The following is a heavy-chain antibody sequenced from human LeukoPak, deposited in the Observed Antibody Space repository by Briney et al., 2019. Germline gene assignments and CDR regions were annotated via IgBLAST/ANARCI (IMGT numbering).Heavy chain of an antibody. CDR1: GGSFSTYY. CDR3: AIDTSGRSY. CDR2: INHSGST. D-gene: IGHD6-19*01. V-gene: IGHV4-34*01. Sequence: SETLSLTCAIYGGSFSTYYWNWIRQPPGKGLEWIGEINHSGSTNYNPSLKSRVTLSVDTSKNQFSLKLSSVTAADTAVYYCAIDTSGRSYWGQGTLVTVSS. J-gene: IGHJ4*02.